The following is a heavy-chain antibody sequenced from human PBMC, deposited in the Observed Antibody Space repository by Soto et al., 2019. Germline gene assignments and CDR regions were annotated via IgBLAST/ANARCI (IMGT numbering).Heavy chain of an antibody. Sequence: PGGSLRLSCAASGFTFSSYEMNWVRQAPGKGLEWVSYISSSGSTIYYADSVKGRFTISRDNAKNSLYLQMNSLRAEDTAVYYCARHGGKRSWFDPWGQGTLVTVPQ. CDR3: ARHGGKRSWFDP. V-gene: IGHV3-48*03. CDR2: ISSSGSTI. D-gene: IGHD2-15*01. CDR1: GFTFSSYE. J-gene: IGHJ5*02.